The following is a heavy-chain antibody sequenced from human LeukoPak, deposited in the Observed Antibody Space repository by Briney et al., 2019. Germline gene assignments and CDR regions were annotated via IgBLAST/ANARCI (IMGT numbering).Heavy chain of an antibody. CDR1: GHSISSGYY. J-gene: IGHJ4*02. CDR3: ARRSIAVAGSFDY. Sequence: PSETLSLTCAVSGHSISSGYYWGWIRQPPGKGLEWIGSIYHSGSTYYNPSLKSRVTISVDTSKNQFSLKLSSVTAADTAVYYCARRSIAVAGSFDYWGQGTLVTVSS. CDR2: IYHSGST. D-gene: IGHD6-19*01. V-gene: IGHV4-38-2*01.